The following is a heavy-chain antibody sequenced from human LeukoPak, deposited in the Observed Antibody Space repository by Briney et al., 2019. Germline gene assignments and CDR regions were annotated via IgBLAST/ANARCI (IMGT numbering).Heavy chain of an antibody. Sequence: PGGSLRLSCAASGFTFSSYGMHWVRQAPGKGLEWVAVISYDGSNKYYAGSVKGRFTISRDNSKNTLYLQMNSLRAEDTAVYYCAKALGSTVEVAAGHTAFDIWGQGTMVTVSS. D-gene: IGHD2-15*01. V-gene: IGHV3-30*18. CDR3: AKALGSTVEVAAGHTAFDI. J-gene: IGHJ3*02. CDR1: GFTFSSYG. CDR2: ISYDGSNK.